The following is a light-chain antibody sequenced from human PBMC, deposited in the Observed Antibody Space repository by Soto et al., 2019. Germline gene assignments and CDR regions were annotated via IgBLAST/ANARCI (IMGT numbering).Light chain of an antibody. CDR1: QSVSGTY. V-gene: IGKV3-20*01. CDR2: GAS. Sequence: DIVLTQSPGTLSLSPGDSATLFCRASQSVSGTYLAWYQQKPGQAPRLLIYGASSRATGIPDRFSGSGSGTDFSLTISRLEPEDFALYYCQQYGGSMTFGQGTRLEI. CDR3: QQYGGSMT. J-gene: IGKJ5*01.